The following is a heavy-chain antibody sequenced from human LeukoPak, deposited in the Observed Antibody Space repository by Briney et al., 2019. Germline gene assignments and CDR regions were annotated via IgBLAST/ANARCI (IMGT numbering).Heavy chain of an antibody. CDR3: ARAGYCYDSSGYYRYFDY. CDR2: IYHSGST. CDR1: GGSISSSNW. V-gene: IGHV4-4*02. J-gene: IGHJ4*02. D-gene: IGHD3-22*01. Sequence: SETLSLTCAVSGGSISSSNWWSWVRQPPGKGLEWIGEIYHSGSTNYNPSLKSRVTISVDKSKNQFSLKLSSVTAADTAVYYCARAGYCYDSSGYYRYFDYWGQGTLVTVSS.